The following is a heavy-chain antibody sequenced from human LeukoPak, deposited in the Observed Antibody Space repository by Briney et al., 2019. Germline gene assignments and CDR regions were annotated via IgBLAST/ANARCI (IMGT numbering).Heavy chain of an antibody. J-gene: IGHJ4*02. CDR1: GYSISSGYY. V-gene: IGHV4-38-2*02. CDR2: IYTSGST. Sequence: ASETLSLTCTVSGYSISSGYYWGWIRQPPGKGLEWIGRIYTSGSTNYNPSLKSRVTISVDTSKNQFSLKLSSVTAADTAVYYCAREAKYYDTPFDYWGQGTLVTVSS. D-gene: IGHD3-22*01. CDR3: AREAKYYDTPFDY.